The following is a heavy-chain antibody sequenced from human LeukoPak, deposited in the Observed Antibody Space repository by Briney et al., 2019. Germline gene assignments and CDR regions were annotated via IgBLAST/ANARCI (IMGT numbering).Heavy chain of an antibody. V-gene: IGHV1-8*01. D-gene: IGHD3-22*01. Sequence: ASVKVSCKASGYTFTSYDITWVRQATGQGLEWMGWMSPDSGYTGYAQTFQGRVTLTRNTSVSTAFMELSSLRSEDTAVYYCARVSYYYDSSGSTDYWGQGTLVTVSS. J-gene: IGHJ4*02. CDR2: MSPDSGYT. CDR3: ARVSYYYDSSGSTDY. CDR1: GYTFTSYD.